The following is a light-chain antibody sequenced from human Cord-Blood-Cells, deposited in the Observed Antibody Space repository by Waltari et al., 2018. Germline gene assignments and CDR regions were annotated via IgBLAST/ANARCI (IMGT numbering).Light chain of an antibody. CDR2: DAS. CDR3: QQYNSYWT. V-gene: IGKV1-5*01. CDR1: QRISSW. Sequence: DIQMPQSPSTLSASVGDRVTITCRASQRISSWLAWYQQKPGKAPKLLIYDASSLESGGPSRFSGSGSGTEFTLTISSLQPDDFATYYCQQYNSYWTFGQGTKVEIK. J-gene: IGKJ1*01.